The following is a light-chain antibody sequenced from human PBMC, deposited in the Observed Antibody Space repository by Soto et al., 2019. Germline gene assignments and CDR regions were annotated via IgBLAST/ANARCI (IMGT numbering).Light chain of an antibody. CDR3: QQYLNRWT. CDR1: QGISTC. CDR2: KAS. V-gene: IGKV1-5*03. Sequence: DIQMTQSPSILSASVGDRVTITCRASQGISTCLAWYQQKPGKAPKLLIYKASRLEGGVQSRFSGNGCGTEFTLTISSLQPDDFATYYCQQYLNRWTFGQGTKVQIK. J-gene: IGKJ1*01.